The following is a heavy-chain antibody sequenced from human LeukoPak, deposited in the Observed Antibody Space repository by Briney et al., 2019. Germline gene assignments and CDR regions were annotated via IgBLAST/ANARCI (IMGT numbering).Heavy chain of an antibody. Sequence: RGSLRLSCAASGFTFSDYYVSWIRQAPGKGLEWVSYISSSSSYTNYADSVKGRFTISRDNAKNSLYLQMNSLRAEDTAVYYCARVGVGATLVDYWGQGTLVTVSS. CDR1: GFTFSDYY. CDR3: ARVGVGATLVDY. J-gene: IGHJ4*02. V-gene: IGHV3-11*05. D-gene: IGHD1-26*01. CDR2: ISSSSSYT.